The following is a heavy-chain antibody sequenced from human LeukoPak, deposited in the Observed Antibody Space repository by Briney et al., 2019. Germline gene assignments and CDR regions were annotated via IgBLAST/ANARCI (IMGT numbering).Heavy chain of an antibody. Sequence: SETLSLTCAVYGGSFSSYYWSWIRQPPGKGLEWIGEINHSGSTNYNPSLKSRVTISVDTSKNQFSLKLSSVTAADTAVYYCAREARAVVTGRNWFDPWGQGTLVTVSS. CDR2: INHSGST. V-gene: IGHV4-34*01. CDR3: AREARAVVTGRNWFDP. J-gene: IGHJ5*02. CDR1: GGSFSSYY. D-gene: IGHD4-23*01.